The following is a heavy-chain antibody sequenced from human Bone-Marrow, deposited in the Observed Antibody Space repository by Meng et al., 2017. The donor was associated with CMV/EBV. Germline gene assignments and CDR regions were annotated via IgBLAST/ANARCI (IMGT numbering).Heavy chain of an antibody. Sequence: GESLKISCAASGFTFSSHWMSWVRQAPGKGLEWVANIKQDGSEKYYVDSVKGRFTISRDNAKNSLYLQMNSLRAEDTAVYYCARGSGSCGGDCYNFDYWGQGTLVTVSS. D-gene: IGHD2-21*01. CDR1: GFTFSSHW. CDR3: ARGSGSCGGDCYNFDY. J-gene: IGHJ4*02. CDR2: IKQDGSEK. V-gene: IGHV3-7*01.